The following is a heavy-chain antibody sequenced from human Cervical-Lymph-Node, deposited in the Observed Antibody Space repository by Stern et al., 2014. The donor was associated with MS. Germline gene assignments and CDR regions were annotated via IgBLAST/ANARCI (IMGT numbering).Heavy chain of an antibody. J-gene: IGHJ3*01. D-gene: IGHD6-13*01. V-gene: IGHV3-9*01. CDR2: ITWNSGNI. CDR3: AKDRSSRYDAFDV. Sequence: VQLVQSGGGLVQPGRSLRLSCAASGFTFDDFAMHWVRHAPGKGLEWVSSITWNSGNIGYTDSVRGRFIISRDNAKNSLFLQMNSLKSEDTALYYCAKDRSSRYDAFDVWGQGTMVTVSS. CDR1: GFTFDDFA.